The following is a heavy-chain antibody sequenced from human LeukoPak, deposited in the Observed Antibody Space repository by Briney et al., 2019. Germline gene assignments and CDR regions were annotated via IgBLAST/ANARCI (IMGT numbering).Heavy chain of an antibody. CDR2: IYYSGST. V-gene: IGHV4-30-4*01. D-gene: IGHD3-3*01. Sequence: SETQSLTCTVSGGSISSGDYYWSWIRQPPGKGLEWIGYIYYSGSTYYNPSLKSRVTISVDTSKNQFSLKLSSVTAADTAVYYCASLYDFWSGYSNWFDPWGQGTLVTVSS. J-gene: IGHJ5*02. CDR1: GGSISSGDYY. CDR3: ASLYDFWSGYSNWFDP.